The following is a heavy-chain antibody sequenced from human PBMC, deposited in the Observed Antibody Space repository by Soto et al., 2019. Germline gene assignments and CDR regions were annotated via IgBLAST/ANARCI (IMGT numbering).Heavy chain of an antibody. CDR2: ISAYNGNT. J-gene: IGHJ5*02. V-gene: IGHV1-18*01. D-gene: IGHD3-22*01. Sequence: QVQLVQSGAEVKKPGASVKVSCKASGYTFTSYGISWLRQAPGQGHEWMGWISAYNGNTNYAQKLQGRVTMTTDTSTSRAYMELSSLRSDDTAVYYCARAYSTYCYDRSGYRTPGWCDPWGQGTLVAVSS. CDR3: ARAYSTYCYDRSGYRTPGWCDP. CDR1: GYTFTSYG.